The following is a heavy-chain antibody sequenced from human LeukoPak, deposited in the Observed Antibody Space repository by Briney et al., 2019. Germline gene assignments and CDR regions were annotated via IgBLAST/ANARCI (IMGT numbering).Heavy chain of an antibody. D-gene: IGHD6-19*01. Sequence: GGSLRLSCAASGFNFNKYDMTWARQAPGKGLEWASTITGRSDKTYYTDSVKGRFVTSRDNSKGTLYLQMNSLRAEDTALYYCAKGGWLDDLGQGALVTVSS. CDR1: GFNFNKYD. CDR2: ITGRSDKT. CDR3: AKGGWLDD. J-gene: IGHJ4*02. V-gene: IGHV3-23*01.